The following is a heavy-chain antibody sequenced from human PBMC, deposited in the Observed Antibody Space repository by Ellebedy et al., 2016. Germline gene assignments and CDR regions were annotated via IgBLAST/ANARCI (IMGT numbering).Heavy chain of an antibody. V-gene: IGHV3-9*03. D-gene: IGHD1-7*01. J-gene: IGHJ3*02. CDR2: ISWNSGSI. CDR1: GFTFDDYA. Sequence: GGSLRLXCAASGFTFDDYAMHWVRQAPGKGLEWVSGISWNSGSIGYADSVKGRFTISRDNSKNTLYLQMGSLRAEDMAVYYCAKGTGTTIGAFDIWGQGTMVTVSS. CDR3: AKGTGTTIGAFDI.